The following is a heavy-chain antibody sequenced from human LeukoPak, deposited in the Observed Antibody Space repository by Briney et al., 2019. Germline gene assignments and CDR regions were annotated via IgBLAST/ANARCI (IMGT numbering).Heavy chain of an antibody. V-gene: IGHV4-39*01. J-gene: IGHJ4*02. D-gene: IGHD6-19*01. CDR3: ARRLVAVAGTGYFDY. Sequence: WGRQAPGKGLEWIGSIDCSGSTYYNASLKSRGTISVDKNKNQFSLKLNSVLGADEAVFLCARRLVAVAGTGYFDYWGQGTLVTVSS. CDR2: IDCSGST.